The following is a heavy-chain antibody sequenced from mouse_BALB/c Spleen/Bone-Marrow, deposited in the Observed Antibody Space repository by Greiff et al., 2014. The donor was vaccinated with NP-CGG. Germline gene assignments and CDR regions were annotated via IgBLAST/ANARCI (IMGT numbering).Heavy chain of an antibody. D-gene: IGHD2-4*01. CDR3: ASDYEYWFNF. V-gene: IGHV1S56*01. CDR2: IYPGQDRT. Sequence: QVQLQQSGPELVKSGASVKMSCKASGYSFTNYYMHWVRQRPGQGLEWIGWIYPGQDRTQYNEKFKGKTTLTADKSSSTAYMLLSGLTAEASAFYFGASDYEYWFNFWGQGPPL. J-gene: IGHJ2*01. CDR1: GYSFTNYY.